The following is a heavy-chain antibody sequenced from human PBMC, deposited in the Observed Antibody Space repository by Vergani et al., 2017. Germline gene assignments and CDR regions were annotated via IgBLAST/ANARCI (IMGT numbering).Heavy chain of an antibody. CDR1: GFTFSSYA. CDR2: INHSGST. D-gene: IGHD2-15*01. V-gene: IGHV4-34*01. Sequence: VQLLESGGGLVQPGGSLRLSCAASGFTFSSYAMSWIRQPPGKGLERIGEINHSGSTNYNPSLKSRVTISVDTSKNQFSLKLSSVTAADTAVYYCAREAEGIYCSGGSCYSEDYWGQGTLVTVSS. J-gene: IGHJ4*02. CDR3: AREAEGIYCSGGSCYSEDY.